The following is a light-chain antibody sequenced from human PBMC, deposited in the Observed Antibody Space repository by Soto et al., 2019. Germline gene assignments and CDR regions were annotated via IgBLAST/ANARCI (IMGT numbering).Light chain of an antibody. Sequence: DIQLTQSPSFLSASVGDRVTITCRASQGISSYLAWYQQKPGKAPKLLIYAASTLQSGVPSRFSGSGSGTEFTLTISSLQPEDVATYTYHHLNSYPPFTFGPGTKVDIK. CDR3: HHLNSYPPFT. CDR1: QGISSY. J-gene: IGKJ3*01. CDR2: AAS. V-gene: IGKV1-9*01.